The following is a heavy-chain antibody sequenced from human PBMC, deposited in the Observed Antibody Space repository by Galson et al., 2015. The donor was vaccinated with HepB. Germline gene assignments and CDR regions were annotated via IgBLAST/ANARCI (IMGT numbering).Heavy chain of an antibody. CDR3: ARPPWGSPPRGPQP. CDR1: GHSFTSYW. J-gene: IGHJ5*02. CDR2: IYPGDSET. V-gene: IGHV5-51*01. D-gene: IGHD7-27*01. Sequence: QSGAEVKKPGESLKISCKDSGHSFTSYWIGWVRQMPGKGLEWLGIIYPGDSETRYSPSFQGQVTISADKSVSAAYLQWSSLRASDTAIHYCARPPWGSPPRGPQPWGQGTLVTVSS.